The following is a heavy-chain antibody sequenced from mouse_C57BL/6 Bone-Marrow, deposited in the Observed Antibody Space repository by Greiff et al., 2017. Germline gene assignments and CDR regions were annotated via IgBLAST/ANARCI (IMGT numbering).Heavy chain of an antibody. J-gene: IGHJ4*01. Sequence: QVQLQQSGAELVRPGASVTLSCKASGYTFTDYEMHWVKQTPVHGLEWIGAIDPETGGTAYNQKFKGKAILTADKSSSTAYMELRSLTSEDSAVYYCTRYNYGYDLHYYAMDYWGQGTSVTVSS. CDR1: GYTFTDYE. CDR3: TRYNYGYDLHYYAMDY. CDR2: IDPETGGT. V-gene: IGHV1-15*01. D-gene: IGHD2-2*01.